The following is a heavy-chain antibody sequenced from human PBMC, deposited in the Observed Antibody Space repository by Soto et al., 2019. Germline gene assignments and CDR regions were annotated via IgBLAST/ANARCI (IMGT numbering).Heavy chain of an antibody. CDR2: IWYDGSNK. V-gene: IGHV3-33*01. J-gene: IGHJ4*02. CDR1: GFTFSSYG. CDR3: ARDVTYYYDSSGYSAFDY. D-gene: IGHD3-22*01. Sequence: QVQLVESGGGVVQPGRSLRLSCAASGFTFSSYGMHWVRQAQVKGLEWVAGIWYDGSNKYYADSEKGRFTISRDNSKNTLYLHMNSRRAEATAVYYCARDVTYYYDSSGYSAFDYWGQGTLVTVSS.